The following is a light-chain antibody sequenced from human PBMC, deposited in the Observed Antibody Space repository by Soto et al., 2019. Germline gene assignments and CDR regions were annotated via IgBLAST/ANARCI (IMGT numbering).Light chain of an antibody. CDR3: HQHAYSPLT. CDR2: TAS. CDR1: QSVGNNF. J-gene: IGKJ5*01. V-gene: IGKV3-20*01. Sequence: EIVLTQSPGTLSLSPGERATLSCRASQSVGNNFLAWYQQKPGQAPRLLIHTASTRATGIPDRFSGSGSGTDFTLTISRLDPEDFGVYYCHQHAYSPLTFGQGTRLETK.